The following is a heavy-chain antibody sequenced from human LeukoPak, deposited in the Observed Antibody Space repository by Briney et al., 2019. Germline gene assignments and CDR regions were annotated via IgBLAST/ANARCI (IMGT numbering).Heavy chain of an antibody. J-gene: IGHJ4*02. CDR3: ARAICSGGSCYEDY. CDR1: GFTFSSYG. Sequence: GGSLRLSCAASGFTFSSYGMHWVRQAPGEGLEWVAVIWYDGSNKYYADSVKGRFTISRDNSKNTLYLQMNSLRAEDTAVYYCARAICSGGSCYEDYWGQGTLVTVSS. V-gene: IGHV3-33*01. CDR2: IWYDGSNK. D-gene: IGHD2-15*01.